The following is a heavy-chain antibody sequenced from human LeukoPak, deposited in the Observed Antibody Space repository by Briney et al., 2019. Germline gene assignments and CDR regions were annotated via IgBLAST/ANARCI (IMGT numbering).Heavy chain of an antibody. CDR2: IIPIFGTA. CDR3: ARGPPWAMVLVD. Sequence: ASVKVSCKASGGTFSSYAISWVRQDPGQGLEWTGGIIPIFGTANYAQKFQGRVTITANESTSTAYMELSSLRSEDTAVYYCARGPPWAMVLVDWGQGTLVTVSS. CDR1: GGTFSSYA. D-gene: IGHD5-18*01. J-gene: IGHJ4*02. V-gene: IGHV1-69*13.